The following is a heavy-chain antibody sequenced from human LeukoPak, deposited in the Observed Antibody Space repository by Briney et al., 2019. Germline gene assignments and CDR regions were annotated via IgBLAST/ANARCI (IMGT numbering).Heavy chain of an antibody. V-gene: IGHV3-7*03. D-gene: IGHD3-3*01. J-gene: IGHJ2*01. Sequence: PGGSLRLSCAASGFTFSTYWMNWVRQAPGKGLEWVANIKQDGSEKYYVDSVKGRFTLSRDSAKNSLYLQMNSLRAEDTAVYYCARAEWSNWYFDLWGRGTRVTVSS. CDR1: GFTFSTYW. CDR3: ARAEWSNWYFDL. CDR2: IKQDGSEK.